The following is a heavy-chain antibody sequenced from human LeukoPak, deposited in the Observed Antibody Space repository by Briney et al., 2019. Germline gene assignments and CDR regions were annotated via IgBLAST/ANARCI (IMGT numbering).Heavy chain of an antibody. CDR1: GGTFSSYA. Sequence: ASVKVSCKASGGTFSSYAISWVRQAPGQGLEWMGGIIPIFGTANYAQKFQGRVTITADKSTGTAYMELSSLRSEDTAVYYCARVPPIYGDYYYYGMDVWGKGTTVTVSS. V-gene: IGHV1-69*06. J-gene: IGHJ6*04. D-gene: IGHD4-17*01. CDR2: IIPIFGTA. CDR3: ARVPPIYGDYYYYGMDV.